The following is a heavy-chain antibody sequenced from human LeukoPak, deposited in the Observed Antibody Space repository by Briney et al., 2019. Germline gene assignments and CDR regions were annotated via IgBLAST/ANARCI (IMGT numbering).Heavy chain of an antibody. V-gene: IGHV4-59*01. CDR3: AAGRDYFDY. CDR1: GGSISSYY. CDR2: IYYNGIT. D-gene: IGHD6-13*01. Sequence: PSETLSLTCSVSGGSISSYYWSWIRQPPGKGLEWIGYIYYNGITNYNPSLKSRVTISVDTSKNQFSLKLTSVTAADTAVYYCAAGRDYFDYWGQGTLVTVSS. J-gene: IGHJ4*02.